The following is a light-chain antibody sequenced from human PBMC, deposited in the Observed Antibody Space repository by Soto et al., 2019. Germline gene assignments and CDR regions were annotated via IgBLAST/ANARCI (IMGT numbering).Light chain of an antibody. V-gene: IGLV2-23*01. CDR2: EGS. CDR3: CSFAGSTTFYV. J-gene: IGLJ1*01. CDR1: SSDVGNYNL. Sequence: QSALTQPASVSGSPGQSITISCTGTSSDVGNYNLVSWYQQHPGKAPKLIIYEGSKRPSGVSHRFSGSKSGNTASLTISGLQAEDEADYHCCSFAGSTTFYVFGTGTKVTVL.